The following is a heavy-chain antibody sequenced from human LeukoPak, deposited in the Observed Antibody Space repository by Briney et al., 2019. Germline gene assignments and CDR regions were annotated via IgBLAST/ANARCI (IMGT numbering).Heavy chain of an antibody. CDR2: IWYDGSNK. Sequence: PGGSLRLSCAASGFTFSSYGMHWVRQAPGKGLEWVAVIWYDGSNKYYVDSVKGRFTISRDNSKNTLYLQMNSLRAEDTAVYYCARGPVGHYYDSSGYYYFDYWGQGTLVTVSS. D-gene: IGHD3-22*01. J-gene: IGHJ4*02. CDR1: GFTFSSYG. V-gene: IGHV3-33*08. CDR3: ARGPVGHYYDSSGYYYFDY.